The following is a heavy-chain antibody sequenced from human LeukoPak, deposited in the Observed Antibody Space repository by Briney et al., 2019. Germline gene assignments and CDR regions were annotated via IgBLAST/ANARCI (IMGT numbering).Heavy chain of an antibody. Sequence: GGSLRLSCAASGFTFSSYWMSWVRHAPGKGLEWVANIKQDGSEKYYVDSVKGRFTISRDNAKNSLYLQMNSLRAEDTAVYYCAREGYSSTVDYWGQGTLVTVSS. CDR2: IKQDGSEK. D-gene: IGHD6-13*01. J-gene: IGHJ4*02. CDR3: AREGYSSTVDY. CDR1: GFTFSSYW. V-gene: IGHV3-7*01.